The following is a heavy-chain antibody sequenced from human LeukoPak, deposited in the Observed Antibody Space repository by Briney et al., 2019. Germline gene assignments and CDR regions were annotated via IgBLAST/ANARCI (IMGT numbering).Heavy chain of an antibody. V-gene: IGHV4-59*01. CDR1: GGSITSYY. J-gene: IGHJ4*02. Sequence: PSETLSLTCTVSGGSITSYYWSWIRQPPGKGLEWMGYIYYGGSTNSNPSLKSRLTMSLDTAQNQISLKLKSVTAADTAVYYCARDHNGYTGRYHFDYWGQGAQVTVSS. CDR3: ARDHNGYTGRYHFDY. D-gene: IGHD1-26*01. CDR2: IYYGGST.